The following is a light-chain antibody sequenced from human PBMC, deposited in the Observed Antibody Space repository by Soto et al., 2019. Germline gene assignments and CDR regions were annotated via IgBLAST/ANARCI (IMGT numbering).Light chain of an antibody. Sequence: QSVLTQPHSVSGAPGQRVTISCTRSSSNIGAGYDVHWYQQLPGTAPKLLIYGNSNRPSGVPDRFSGSKSGTSASLAITGLQAEDEADYYCQSYDSSLRGVFGGGTKVTVL. CDR1: SSNIGAGYD. J-gene: IGLJ3*02. CDR3: QSYDSSLRGV. CDR2: GNS. V-gene: IGLV1-40*01.